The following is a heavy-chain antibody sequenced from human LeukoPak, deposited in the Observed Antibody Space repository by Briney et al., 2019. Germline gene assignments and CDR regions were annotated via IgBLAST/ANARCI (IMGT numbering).Heavy chain of an antibody. J-gene: IGHJ4*02. D-gene: IGHD1-26*01. CDR2: MNPNSGNT. CDR3: ARAEASRSSGKILGY. CDR1: GYTFTSYD. Sequence: ASVKVSCKASGYTFTSYDINWVRQATGQGPEWMGWMNPNSGNTGYAEKFQSRVTMTRNTSISTAYMELSSLTSEDTAVYYCARAEASRSSGKILGYWGQGTLVTVSP. V-gene: IGHV1-8*01.